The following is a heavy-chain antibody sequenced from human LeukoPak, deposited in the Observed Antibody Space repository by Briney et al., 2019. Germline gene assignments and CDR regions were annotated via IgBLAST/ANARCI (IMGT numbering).Heavy chain of an antibody. CDR2: ISGGGGST. D-gene: IGHD3-3*01. CDR3: ARGPFTIFGVVSPSPFDY. Sequence: GGSLRLSCAASGFTFSSYTMNWVRQAPGKGLEWVSGISGGGGSTYYADSVKGRFTISRDNSKNTLYLQMNSLRAEDTAVYYCARGPFTIFGVVSPSPFDYWGQGTLVTVSS. J-gene: IGHJ4*02. V-gene: IGHV3-23*01. CDR1: GFTFSSYT.